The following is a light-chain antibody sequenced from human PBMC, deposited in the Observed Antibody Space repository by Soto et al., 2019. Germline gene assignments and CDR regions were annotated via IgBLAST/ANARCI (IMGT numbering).Light chain of an antibody. V-gene: IGKV3-15*01. Sequence: IVMTQSPATLSVSPGERATFSCRASQSVSSNLAWYQQKPGQAPRLLIYGASIRATGIPARFSGSGSGTEFTLTISSLQSEDFAVYYCQHYNNWPPWAFGQGTKVDI. CDR2: GAS. CDR3: QHYNNWPPWA. J-gene: IGKJ1*01. CDR1: QSVSSN.